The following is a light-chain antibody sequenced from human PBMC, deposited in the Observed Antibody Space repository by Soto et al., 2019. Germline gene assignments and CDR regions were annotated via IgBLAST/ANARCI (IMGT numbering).Light chain of an antibody. J-gene: IGLJ1*01. CDR2: GDI. V-gene: IGLV1-40*01. Sequence: QSVLTQPPSVSGAPGQRVTISCTGSSSNIGAGYDVHWYQLLPGTAPKLLIYGDINRPSGVPDRFSGSKSGTSASLAITGLQAEDEADYYCQSYDSSLSGLDVFGTGTKVTVL. CDR3: QSYDSSLSGLDV. CDR1: SSNIGAGYD.